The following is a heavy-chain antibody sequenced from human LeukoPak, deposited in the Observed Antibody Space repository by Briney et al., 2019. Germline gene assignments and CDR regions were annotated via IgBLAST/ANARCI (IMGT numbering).Heavy chain of an antibody. J-gene: IGHJ3*02. V-gene: IGHV1-46*01. Sequence: GASVKVSCKASGYTFTSYYMHWVRQAPGQGLEWMGIINPSGDSTSYAQKFQGRVTMTRDMSTSTVYMELSSLRSEDTAVYYCARGGQTTVTTWDHLPSRGAFDIWGQGTMVTVSS. CDR2: INPSGDST. CDR1: GYTFTSYY. D-gene: IGHD4-17*01. CDR3: ARGGQTTVTTWDHLPSRGAFDI.